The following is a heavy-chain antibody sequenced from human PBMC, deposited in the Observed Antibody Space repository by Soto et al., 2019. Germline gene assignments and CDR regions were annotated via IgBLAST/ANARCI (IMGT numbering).Heavy chain of an antibody. CDR3: ARSPGYYFDY. CDR2: IYYSGIT. Sequence: SETLSLTCTVSGGSIGSGSYYWSWIRQHPGKGLEWIGYIYYSGITYYNPSLKSQVTISVDTSKNQFSLKLSSVTAADTAVYYCARSPGYYFDYWGQGTLVTVSS. V-gene: IGHV4-31*01. CDR1: GGSIGSGSYY. J-gene: IGHJ4*02.